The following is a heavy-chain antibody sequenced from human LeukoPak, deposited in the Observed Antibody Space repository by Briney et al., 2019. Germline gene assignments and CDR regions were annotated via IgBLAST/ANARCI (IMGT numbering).Heavy chain of an antibody. CDR3: ARRLGTRRGLSWFDP. V-gene: IGHV3-15*01. D-gene: IGHD1-1*01. J-gene: IGHJ5*02. CDR2: IKRTTDGGTT. CDR1: GLPFSNAW. Sequence: GGSLRLSCAASGLPFSNAWMTWVRQAPGKGLEWVGRIKRTTDGGTTDFAAPLKGRFTISRDNSKNTLYLQMNSLRAEDTAVYYCARRLGTRRGLSWFDPWGQGTLVTVSS.